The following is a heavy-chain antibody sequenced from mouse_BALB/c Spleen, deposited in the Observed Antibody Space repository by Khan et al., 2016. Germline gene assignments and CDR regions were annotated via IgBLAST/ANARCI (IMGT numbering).Heavy chain of an antibody. CDR2: ISSGGSS. CDR1: GFTFSSYA. J-gene: IGHJ2*01. Sequence: EVELVESGGGLVKPGGSLKLSCAASGFTFSSYAMSWVRQTPEKRLEWVASISSGGSSFYPDILKDRFTISRDNTRTIMYLQMSSLRSEATARCYCASKVYYFDYWGQGTTLTVSS. CDR3: ASKVYYFDY. V-gene: IGHV5-6-5*01.